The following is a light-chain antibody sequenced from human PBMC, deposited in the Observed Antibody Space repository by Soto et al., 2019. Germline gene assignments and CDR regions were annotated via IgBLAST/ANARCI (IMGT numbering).Light chain of an antibody. CDR2: DAT. V-gene: IGKV1-5*01. CDR3: QQYNSYSYT. J-gene: IGKJ2*01. CDR1: QSISSW. Sequence: DIQMTKSPSTLSASVGDRVTITCRASQSISSWLAWWQQKPGKAPKLLIYDATSLESGVPSRLSGSGSGTEFPLTISSLQPDDFATYSCQQYNSYSYTFGQWTKLEIK.